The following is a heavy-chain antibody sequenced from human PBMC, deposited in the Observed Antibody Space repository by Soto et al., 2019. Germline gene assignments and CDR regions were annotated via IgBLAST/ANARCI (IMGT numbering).Heavy chain of an antibody. CDR3: ARGRQQLVNHDAFDI. CDR1: GDSISSYY. J-gene: IGHJ3*02. V-gene: IGHV4-59*01. D-gene: IGHD6-13*01. CDR2: LYYGRSA. Sequence: SETLSLTCAVSGDSISSYYCMWIRQPPGQGLESIGYLYYGRSANYNPYLKSRVNLTVDTSTNQSSMTISSMNTTDTAVNYCARGRQQLVNHDAFDIWGQGTMVTVS.